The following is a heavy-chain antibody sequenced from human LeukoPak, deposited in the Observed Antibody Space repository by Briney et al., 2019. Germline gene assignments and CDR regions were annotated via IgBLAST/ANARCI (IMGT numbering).Heavy chain of an antibody. Sequence: PSETLSPTCTVSGGSISSSSYYWGWIRQPPGKGLEWIGSIYYSGSTYYNPSLKSRVTISVDTSKNQFSLKLSSVTAADTAVYYCARLTGTPGHNWFDPWGQGTLVTVSS. D-gene: IGHD1-1*01. V-gene: IGHV4-39*01. CDR2: IYYSGST. CDR3: ARLTGTPGHNWFDP. J-gene: IGHJ5*02. CDR1: GGSISSSSYY.